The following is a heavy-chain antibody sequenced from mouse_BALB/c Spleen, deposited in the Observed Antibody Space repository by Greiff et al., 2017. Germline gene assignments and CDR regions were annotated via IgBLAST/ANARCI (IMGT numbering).Heavy chain of an antibody. J-gene: IGHJ1*01. D-gene: IGHD1-2*01. CDR2: IRLRSNNYAT. CDR3: TRDLTTAAWYFDV. CDR1: GFTFSNYW. Sequence: EVKLEESGGGLVQPGGSMKLSCVASGFTFSNYWMNWVRQSPEKGLEWVAEIRLRSNNYATHYAVSVKGRFTISRDDSKSSVYLQMNNLRAEDTGIYYCTRDLTTAAWYFDVWGAGTTVTVSS. V-gene: IGHV6-6*02.